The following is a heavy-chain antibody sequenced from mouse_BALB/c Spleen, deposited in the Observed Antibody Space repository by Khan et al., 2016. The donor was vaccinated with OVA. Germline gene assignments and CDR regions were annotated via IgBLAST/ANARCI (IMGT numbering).Heavy chain of an antibody. J-gene: IGHJ2*01. CDR3: ARRGLRWDFDY. Sequence: VQLQQSGAELAKPGASVKMSCKASGYTFINYWILWVKQRPGQGLEWIGYINPSTGYTEYNQNFKDKDTLIADKSSRKLHMQLSSLTSEDSSVYYCARRGLRWDFDYWGQGTTLTVSS. V-gene: IGHV1-7*01. D-gene: IGHD1-1*01. CDR2: INPSTGYT. CDR1: GYTFINYW.